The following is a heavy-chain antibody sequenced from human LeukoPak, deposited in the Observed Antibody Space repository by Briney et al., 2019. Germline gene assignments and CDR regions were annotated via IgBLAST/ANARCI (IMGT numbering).Heavy chain of an antibody. V-gene: IGHV3-21*01. CDR2: ISSSSSYI. CDR3: ARVAHNYYDSSGYSYYFDY. CDR1: GFTFSSYG. Sequence: GGSLRLSCAASGFTFSSYGMHWVRQAPGKGLEWVSSISSSSSYIYYADSVKGRFTISRDNAKNSLYLQMNSLRAEDTAVYYCARVAHNYYDSSGYSYYFDYWGQGTLVTVSS. D-gene: IGHD3-22*01. J-gene: IGHJ4*02.